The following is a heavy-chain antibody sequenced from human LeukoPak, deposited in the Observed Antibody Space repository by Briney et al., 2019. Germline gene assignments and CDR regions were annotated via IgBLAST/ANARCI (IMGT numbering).Heavy chain of an antibody. V-gene: IGHV4-4*07. Sequence: NPSETLSLTCTVSGGSISSYYWSWIRQPAGKGLEWIGRIYTSGSTNYNPSLKSRVTMSVDTSKSQFSLKLTSVTAADTAVYYCARQSFAPFQVGPETPIESWGQGTLVTVSS. CDR3: ARQSFAPFQVGPETPIES. CDR1: GGSISSYY. D-gene: IGHD1-26*01. CDR2: IYTSGST. J-gene: IGHJ4*02.